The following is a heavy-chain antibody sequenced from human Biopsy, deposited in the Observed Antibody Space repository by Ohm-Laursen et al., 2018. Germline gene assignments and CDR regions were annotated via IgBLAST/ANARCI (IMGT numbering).Heavy chain of an antibody. CDR2: ITNTGRTV. Sequence: SLRLSCTAFGFTFSDYYMNWIRQAPGKGLEWVSFITNTGRTVYADSVKGRFTISRDNAKNSLYLQMNSLRADDTAVYYCARDTRWSPYHMDVWGQGTTVTVSS. CDR3: ARDTRWSPYHMDV. CDR1: GFTFSDYY. D-gene: IGHD4-23*01. V-gene: IGHV3-11*01. J-gene: IGHJ6*02.